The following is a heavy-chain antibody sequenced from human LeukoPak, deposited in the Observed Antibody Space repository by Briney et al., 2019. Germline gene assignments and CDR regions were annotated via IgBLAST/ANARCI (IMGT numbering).Heavy chain of an antibody. D-gene: IGHD1-26*01. J-gene: IGHJ4*02. CDR1: GFTFSSYW. CDR3: VKDSPPRYSGSPPAY. V-gene: IGHV3-7*03. Sequence: GGSLRLSCAASGFTFSSYWMSWVRQAPGKGLGWVANINKDGGEKYYVGSVKGRFTISRDNAKNSLYLQMNSLRADDTAVYYCVKDSPPRYSGSPPAYWGQGTLVTVSS. CDR2: INKDGGEK.